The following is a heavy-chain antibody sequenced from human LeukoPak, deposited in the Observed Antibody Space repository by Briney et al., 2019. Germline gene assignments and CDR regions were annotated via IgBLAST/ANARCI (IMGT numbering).Heavy chain of an antibody. D-gene: IGHD6-19*01. V-gene: IGHV3-30*02. J-gene: IGHJ4*02. CDR2: IRYDGSNK. CDR1: GFTFSSYG. Sequence: TGGSLRLSCAASGFTFSSYGMHWVRQAPGKGLEWVAFIRYDGSNKYYADSVKGRFTISRDNAKNSLYLQMNSLRAEDTAVYYCARGVAVAGTGGDYWGQGTLVTVSS. CDR3: ARGVAVAGTGGDY.